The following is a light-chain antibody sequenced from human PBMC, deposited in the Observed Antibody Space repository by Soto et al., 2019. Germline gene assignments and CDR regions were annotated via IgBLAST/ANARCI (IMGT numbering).Light chain of an antibody. CDR2: EVS. CDR1: SSDVGAYNH. Sequence: QSALTQPASVSGSPGQSITISCTGTSSDVGAYNHVSWYQQYPGKAPKLMISEVSNRPSGVSNRFSGSKSGNTASLTISGLQAEDEANYYCTSYTTSSTWVFGGGTKLTVL. CDR3: TSYTTSSTWV. V-gene: IGLV2-14*01. J-gene: IGLJ3*02.